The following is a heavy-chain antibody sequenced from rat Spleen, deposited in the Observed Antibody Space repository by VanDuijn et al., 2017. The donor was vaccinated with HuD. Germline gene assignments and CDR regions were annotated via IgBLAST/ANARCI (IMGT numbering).Heavy chain of an antibody. D-gene: IGHD1-11*01. CDR3: TTMEGFDY. Sequence: EVQLVESGGGLVQPGRSMKLSCAASGFTFSNYGMAWVRQAPKKGLEWVAYISYDGGSTYYRDSVKGRFTISRNKAKSTLYLQMDSLRSEDTATYYCTTMEGFDYWGQGVMVTVSS. V-gene: IGHV5-20*01. CDR1: GFTFSNYG. J-gene: IGHJ2*01. CDR2: ISYDGGST.